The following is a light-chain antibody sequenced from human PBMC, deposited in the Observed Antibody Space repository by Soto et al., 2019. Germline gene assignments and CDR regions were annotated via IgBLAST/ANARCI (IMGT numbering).Light chain of an antibody. CDR3: QQYSDSVGT. J-gene: IGKJ1*01. CDR2: AAS. CDR1: QSVSSN. Sequence: ETVMTQSPATLSVSPGDRVTLSCRASQSVSSNLAWYQQRPGQAPRLLIYAASSRATGIPDRFSGSGSGTDFTLTISRLEPEDFAVYYCQQYSDSVGTFGQGTKVDI. V-gene: IGKV3D-15*01.